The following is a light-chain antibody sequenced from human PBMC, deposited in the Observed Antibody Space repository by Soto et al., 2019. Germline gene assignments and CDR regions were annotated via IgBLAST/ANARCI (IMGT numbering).Light chain of an antibody. CDR2: DAS. V-gene: IGKV1-33*01. J-gene: IGKJ4*01. CDR3: QQYDNLPRT. Sequence: DIQMTQSPSSLSASVGDRVTITCQASQDIANYLNWYQRKAGRAPKFLIYDASNLETGVPSRFSGSGSGTDFTLTISSLQPEDIATYYCQQYDNLPRTVGGGTKVDIK. CDR1: QDIANY.